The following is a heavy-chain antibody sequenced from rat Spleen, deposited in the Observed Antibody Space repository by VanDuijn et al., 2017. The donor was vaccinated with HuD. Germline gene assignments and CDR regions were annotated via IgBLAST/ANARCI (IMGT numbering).Heavy chain of an antibody. CDR1: GFTFSNYD. V-gene: IGHV5-7*01. J-gene: IGHJ1*01. Sequence: EMQLVESGGGLVQPGRSMKLSCAASGFTFSNYDMAWVRQAPKKGLEWVAYISYDGSSTYYRDSVKGRFTISRDNAKSTLYLQMDSLRSEDTATYYCARAGYLRDWYFDFWGPGTMVTVSS. D-gene: IGHD2-2*01. CDR2: ISYDGSST. CDR3: ARAGYLRDWYFDF.